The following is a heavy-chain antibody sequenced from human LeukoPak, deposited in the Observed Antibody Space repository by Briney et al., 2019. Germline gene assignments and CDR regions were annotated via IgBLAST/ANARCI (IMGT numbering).Heavy chain of an antibody. CDR3: ARGVSSSWYGGGCFDY. CDR1: GFTFSSYA. Sequence: GGSLRLSCAASGFTFSSYAMHWVRQAPSKGLEWVAVISDDGSNKYYADSVKGRFTISRDNSKNTLYLQTNSLRAEDTAVYFCARGVSSSWYGGGCFDYWGQGTLVTVSS. J-gene: IGHJ4*02. D-gene: IGHD6-13*01. CDR2: ISDDGSNK. V-gene: IGHV3-30-3*01.